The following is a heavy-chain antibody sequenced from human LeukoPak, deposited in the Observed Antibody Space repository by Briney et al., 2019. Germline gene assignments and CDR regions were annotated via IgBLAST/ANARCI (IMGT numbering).Heavy chain of an antibody. CDR2: IYHSGST. CDR1: GGSISSGRYS. Sequence: SQTLSLTCAVSGGSISSGRYSWSWIRQPPGKGLEWIGYIYHSGSTYYNPSLKSRVTISVDRSKNQFSLKLSSVTAAYTAVYYCARVDYYGSGSYYSYWFDPWGQGTLVTVSS. J-gene: IGHJ5*02. CDR3: ARVDYYGSGSYYSYWFDP. V-gene: IGHV4-30-2*01. D-gene: IGHD3-10*01.